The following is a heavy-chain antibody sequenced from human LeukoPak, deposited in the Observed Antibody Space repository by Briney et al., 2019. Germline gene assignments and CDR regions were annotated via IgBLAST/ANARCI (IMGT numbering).Heavy chain of an antibody. J-gene: IGHJ4*02. Sequence: SETLSLTCTVSGDSISSSSYYWGWVRQPPGKGLEWIGSIYYSGSTYYHPSLKSQFTISVDTSKNQFSLKLSSVTAADTAVYYCARDVVSTVAKSGLDYWGQGTLVTVSS. CDR1: GDSISSSSYY. D-gene: IGHD4-23*01. V-gene: IGHV4-39*07. CDR2: IYYSGST. CDR3: ARDVVSTVAKSGLDY.